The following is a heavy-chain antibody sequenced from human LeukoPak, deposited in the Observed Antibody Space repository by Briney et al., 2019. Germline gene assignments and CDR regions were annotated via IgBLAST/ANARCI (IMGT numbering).Heavy chain of an antibody. D-gene: IGHD6-19*01. CDR3: ARAVSGRFDY. J-gene: IGHJ4*02. Sequence: SETLSPTCTVSGGSMSPYHWGWIRQPPGKGLEWTGYIYYSGSTNYNPSLNSRVTISVDTSKNQFSLRLSSVTAADTAIYYCARAVSGRFDYWGQGTLVTVSS. CDR1: GGSMSPYH. CDR2: IYYSGST. V-gene: IGHV4-59*08.